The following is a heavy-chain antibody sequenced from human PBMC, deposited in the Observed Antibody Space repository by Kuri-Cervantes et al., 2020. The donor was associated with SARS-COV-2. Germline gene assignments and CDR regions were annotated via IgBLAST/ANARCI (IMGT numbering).Heavy chain of an antibody. V-gene: IGHV3-33*01. CDR2: IWYDGSDK. CDR1: GFILSSYG. CDR3: ARVYRTTDAVYYYYGMDV. Sequence: GESLKISCAASGFILSSYGMHWVRQAPGKGLEWVAVIWYDGSDKFYGDSVKGRFTISRDNSKNTLYLQMNSLRAEDTAVYYCARVYRTTDAVYYYYGMDVWGQGATVTVSS. D-gene: IGHD3-16*02. J-gene: IGHJ6*02.